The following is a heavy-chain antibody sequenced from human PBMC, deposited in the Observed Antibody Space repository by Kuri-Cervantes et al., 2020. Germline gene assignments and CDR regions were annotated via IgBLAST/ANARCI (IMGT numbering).Heavy chain of an antibody. Sequence: GESLKISCAPSGFTFNGFWMSWVRLAPGKGLEWLAHVNQDGSEKYYADSVKGRFTISRDNAKNSLFLQMTSLRGEDTAIYYCARAGVAVAATLWDWGQGTLVTVSS. J-gene: IGHJ4*02. D-gene: IGHD6-19*01. V-gene: IGHV3-7*01. CDR1: GFTFNGFW. CDR3: ARAGVAVAATLWD. CDR2: VNQDGSEK.